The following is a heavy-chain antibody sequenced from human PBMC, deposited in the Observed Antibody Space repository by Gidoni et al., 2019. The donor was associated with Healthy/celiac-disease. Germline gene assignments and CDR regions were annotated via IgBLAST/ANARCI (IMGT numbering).Heavy chain of an antibody. D-gene: IGHD1-1*01. Sequence: QVQLVESGGGVVQPGRSLRLSCAASGFTFSSYGMHWVRQAPGKGLGWVAVISYDGSNKYYADSVKGRFTISRDNSKTTLYLQMNSLRAEDTAVYYCAKWSTGMGAFDIWGQGTMVTVSS. V-gene: IGHV3-30*18. J-gene: IGHJ3*02. CDR2: ISYDGSNK. CDR3: AKWSTGMGAFDI. CDR1: GFTFSSYG.